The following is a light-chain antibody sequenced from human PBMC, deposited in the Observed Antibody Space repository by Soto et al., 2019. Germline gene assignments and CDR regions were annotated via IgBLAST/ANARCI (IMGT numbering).Light chain of an antibody. CDR1: QSVGSY. CDR3: QHRVTGVF. J-gene: IGKJ4*01. CDR2: DVY. Sequence: IVLTQSPDTLSLSLGERATISCRASQSVGSYLGWYQQKAGQAPRLLISDVYKKATGIPARFSGSGSGTNFTLTISRLEPEDAAVYYCQHRVTGVFFGGGTKVEIK. V-gene: IGKV3-11*01.